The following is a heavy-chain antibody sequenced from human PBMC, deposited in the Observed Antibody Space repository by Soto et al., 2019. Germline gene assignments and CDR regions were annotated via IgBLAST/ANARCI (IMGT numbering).Heavy chain of an antibody. Sequence: QVQLVESGGGVVLPGGSLRISCAASGFPFSVYGMHWVRQAPGKGLEWVAVTWYDGTNKYYAESVKGRFIISRDNSKNTLYLQMNSLRAEDTAVYHCARPQGDYRDYLRAFDIWGPGTTVTVSS. V-gene: IGHV3-33*01. J-gene: IGHJ3*02. CDR2: TWYDGTNK. CDR1: GFPFSVYG. CDR3: ARPQGDYRDYLRAFDI. D-gene: IGHD4-17*01.